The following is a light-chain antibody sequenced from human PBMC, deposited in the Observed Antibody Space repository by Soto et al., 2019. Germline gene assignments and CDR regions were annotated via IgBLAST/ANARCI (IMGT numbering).Light chain of an antibody. J-gene: IGKJ1*01. CDR3: QQYNNWPPWT. Sequence: IIVSQSPGTLSLSQGERATLSCRASQSVSSNLAWYRQKPGQAPRLLIYDSSNRAAGIPARFSGSGSGTEFTLTISSLQSEDFAVYYCQQYNNWPPWTFGQGTKVDIK. CDR2: DSS. V-gene: IGKV3D-15*01. CDR1: QSVSSN.